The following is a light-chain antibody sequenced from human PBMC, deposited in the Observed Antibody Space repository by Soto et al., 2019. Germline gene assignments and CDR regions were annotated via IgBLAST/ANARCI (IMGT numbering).Light chain of an antibody. J-gene: IGKJ1*01. V-gene: IGKV2-24*01. Sequence: DIVMTQTPLSSPVTLGQPASISCRSSQSLVHRDGNTYLSWVQQRPGQPPRLLIYQISNRFSGVPDRFSGSGAGTDFTLKISRVEPEDVGVYYCMQGTQFPLTFGEGTKVEIK. CDR1: QSLVHRDGNTY. CDR2: QIS. CDR3: MQGTQFPLT.